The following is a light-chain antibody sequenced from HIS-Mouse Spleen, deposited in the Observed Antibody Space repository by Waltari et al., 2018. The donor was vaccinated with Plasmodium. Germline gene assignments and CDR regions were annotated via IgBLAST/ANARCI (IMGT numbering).Light chain of an antibody. CDR1: QDIRNY. J-gene: IGKJ4*01. CDR3: QQYDNLPLT. CDR2: DAS. V-gene: IGKV1-33*01. Sequence: DIQMTQSPSSFSASVADRVTITCQASQDIRNYLNWYQQKPGKAPKFLIYDASNLETGVPSRFSGSGSGTDFTFTISSLQPEDIATYYCQQYDNLPLTFGGGTKVEIK.